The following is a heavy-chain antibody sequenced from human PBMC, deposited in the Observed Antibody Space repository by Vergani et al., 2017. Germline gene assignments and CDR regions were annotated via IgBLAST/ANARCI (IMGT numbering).Heavy chain of an antibody. D-gene: IGHD2-15*01. CDR1: GFTFNSYG. V-gene: IGHV3-30*02. Sequence: QVQLVESGGGVVQPGGSLRLSCAASGFTFNSYGMHWVRQAPGKGLEWVASIRSDESRRYYGDSMEGPFTISRDNSKNTLYLQMKSLRPEDTAVYYCARAEMVVAATLDWGQGTLVTVSS. J-gene: IGHJ4*02. CDR2: IRSDESRR. CDR3: ARAEMVVAATLD.